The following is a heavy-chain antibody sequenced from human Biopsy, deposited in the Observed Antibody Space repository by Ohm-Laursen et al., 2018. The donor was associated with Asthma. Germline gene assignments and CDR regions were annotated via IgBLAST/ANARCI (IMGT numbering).Heavy chain of an antibody. CDR2: INPNGGAT. J-gene: IGHJ5*02. V-gene: IGHV1-2*06. CDR1: AYTFIGYH. D-gene: IGHD7-27*01. Sequence: ASVKVSCNTSAYTFIGYHLHWVRQAPGEGLEWMGRINPNGGATIYAQRFQGRVTMTRDTSISTAYMELSRLTSDDTAVYYCARVQKSPGDRWFDPWGQGTLVTVSS. CDR3: ARVQKSPGDRWFDP.